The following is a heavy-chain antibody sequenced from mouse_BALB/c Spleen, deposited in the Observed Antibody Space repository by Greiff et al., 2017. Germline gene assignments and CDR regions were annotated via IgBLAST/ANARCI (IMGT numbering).Heavy chain of an antibody. V-gene: IGHV1-63*02. CDR3: ARGDYYGSSYWYFDV. CDR2: IYPGGGYT. D-gene: IGHD1-1*01. CDR1: GYTFTNYW. J-gene: IGHJ1*01. Sequence: VQLQQSGAELVRPGTSVTISCKASGYTFTNYWLGWVKQRPGHGLEWIGDIYPGGGYTNYNEKFKGKATLTADTSSSTAYMQLSSLTSEDSAVYFCARGDYYGSSYWYFDVWGAGTTVTVSS.